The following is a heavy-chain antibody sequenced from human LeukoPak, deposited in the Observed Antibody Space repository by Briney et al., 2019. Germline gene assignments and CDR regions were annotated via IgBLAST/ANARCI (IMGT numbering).Heavy chain of an antibody. CDR1: GFTFSSYS. CDR3: ARDWGEWLATGWFDP. CDR2: ISSSSSYI. V-gene: IGHV3-21*01. J-gene: IGHJ5*02. D-gene: IGHD6-19*01. Sequence: GGSLRLSCAASGFTFSSYSMNWVRQAPGKGLEWVSSISSSSSYIYYADSVKGRFTISRDNAKNSLYLQMNSLRAEDTAVYYCARDWGEWLATGWFDPWGQGTLVTVSS.